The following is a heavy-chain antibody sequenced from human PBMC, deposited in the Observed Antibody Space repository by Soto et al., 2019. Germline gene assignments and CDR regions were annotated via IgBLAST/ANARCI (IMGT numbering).Heavy chain of an antibody. CDR3: ARDRADYVSGNYYNRFDF. V-gene: IGHV1-69*01. CDR1: GGIFSTYA. J-gene: IGHJ4*02. CDR2: MIPIFGTP. Sequence: QVQLVQSGAEVKKPGSSVKVSCKASGGIFSTYAISWLRQAPGQGLEWKGGMIPIFGTPNYAQRFQGRVTITADEATSTAYMELSRLRSEDTAVYYCARDRADYVSGNYYNRFDFWGQGTLVTVSS. D-gene: IGHD3-10*01.